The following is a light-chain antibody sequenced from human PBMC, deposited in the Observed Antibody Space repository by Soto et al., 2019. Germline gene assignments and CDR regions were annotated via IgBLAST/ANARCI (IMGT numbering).Light chain of an antibody. V-gene: IGLV2-14*03. CDR1: SSDVGGENY. CDR2: DVS. CDR3: SSFTNTNNEI. Sequence: QSALTQPASVSGSPGQSITISCIGSSSDVGGENYVSWYQQQPGKAPKLMIYDVSHRPLGVSDRFSGSKSGNTASLTISGLQAEDEADYYCSSFTNTNNEIFGGGTKLTVL. J-gene: IGLJ2*01.